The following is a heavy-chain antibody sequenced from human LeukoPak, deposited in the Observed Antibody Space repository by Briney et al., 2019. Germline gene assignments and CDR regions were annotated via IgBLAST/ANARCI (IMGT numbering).Heavy chain of an antibody. V-gene: IGHV1-46*01. D-gene: IGHD6-13*01. CDR1: GYTFTGYF. CDR2: INPRVSTT. CDR3: AREATSRLTPASAGKDFDY. Sequence: ASVKVSCKASGYTFTGYFMHWVRQAPGQGLEWMGVINPRVSTTRYAQKFQGRVTMTRDTSTSTVYMDLSSLRYEDTAVYFCAREATSRLTPASAGKDFDYWGQGTLVTVSS. J-gene: IGHJ4*02.